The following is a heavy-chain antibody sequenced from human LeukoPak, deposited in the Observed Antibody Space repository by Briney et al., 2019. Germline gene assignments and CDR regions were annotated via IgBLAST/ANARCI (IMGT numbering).Heavy chain of an antibody. V-gene: IGHV1-2*02. Sequence: ASVKVSCKASGYTFTSYAMNWVRQAPGQGLEWMGWINPNSGGTNYAQKFQGRVTMTRDTSISTAYMELSRLRSDDTAVYYCARDGGYYYDSSGYYPDVNPVDYWGQGTLVTVSS. CDR1: GYTFTSYA. CDR2: INPNSGGT. CDR3: ARDGGYYYDSSGYYPDVNPVDY. D-gene: IGHD3-22*01. J-gene: IGHJ4*02.